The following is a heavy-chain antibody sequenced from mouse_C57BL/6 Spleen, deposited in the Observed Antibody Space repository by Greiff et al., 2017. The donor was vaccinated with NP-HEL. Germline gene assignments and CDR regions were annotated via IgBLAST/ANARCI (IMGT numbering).Heavy chain of an antibody. CDR3: AREGGYDERPWFAY. CDR2: ISSGSSTI. J-gene: IGHJ3*01. D-gene: IGHD2-2*01. V-gene: IGHV5-17*01. CDR1: GFTFSDYG. Sequence: EVQLVESGGGLVKPGGSLKLSCAASGFTFSDYGMHWVRQAPEKGLEWVAYISSGSSTIYYADTVKGRFTISRDNAKNTLFLQMTSLRSEDTAMYYCAREGGYDERPWFAYWGQGTLVTVSA.